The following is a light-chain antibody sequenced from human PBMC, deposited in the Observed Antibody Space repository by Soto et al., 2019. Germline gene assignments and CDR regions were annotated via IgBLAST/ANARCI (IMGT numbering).Light chain of an antibody. CDR2: DNN. CDR3: QSYDSSLSGFYV. V-gene: IGLV1-40*01. Sequence: QSVLTQPPSVSGAPGQRVTISCTGSSSNIGSGYDVHWYQQLPGTAPKLLIYDNNNRPSGVPDRFSVSKSATSASLAITGLQAEDEADYYCQSYDSSLSGFYVFGTGTKVTVL. J-gene: IGLJ1*01. CDR1: SSNIGSGYD.